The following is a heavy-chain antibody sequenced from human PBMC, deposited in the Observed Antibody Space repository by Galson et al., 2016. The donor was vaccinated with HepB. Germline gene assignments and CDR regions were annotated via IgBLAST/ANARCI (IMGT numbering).Heavy chain of an antibody. CDR1: GFTFSRYG. CDR3: ARDPGGNSAFDY. CDR2: ISYDGSNK. D-gene: IGHD1-26*01. V-gene: IGHV3-30*03. J-gene: IGHJ4*02. Sequence: SLRLSCAASGFTFSRYGMHWVRQAPGKALEWVAFISYDGSNKYYADSVKGRLTISRDNSKNTLYLQMNSLRVEDTAVYYCARDPGGNSAFDYWGQGTLVTVSS.